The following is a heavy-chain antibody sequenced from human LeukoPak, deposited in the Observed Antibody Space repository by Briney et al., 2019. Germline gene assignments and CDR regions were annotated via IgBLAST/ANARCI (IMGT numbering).Heavy chain of an antibody. J-gene: IGHJ4*02. V-gene: IGHV4-59*01. CDR1: GGSISSYY. CDR3: ATYYDFWSAFDY. Sequence: SSETLSLTCTVSGGSISSYYWSWIRQPPGKGLEWIGYIYYSGSTNYNPSLKSRVTISVDTSKNQFSLKLSSVTAAGTAVYYCATYYDFWSAFDYWGQGTLVTVSS. CDR2: IYYSGST. D-gene: IGHD3-3*01.